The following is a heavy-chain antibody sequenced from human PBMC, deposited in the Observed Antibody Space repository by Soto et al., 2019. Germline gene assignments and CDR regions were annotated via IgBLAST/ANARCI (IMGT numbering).Heavy chain of an antibody. V-gene: IGHV4-59*12. CDR1: GDSIFNYY. CDR2: IYYTGSA. J-gene: IGHJ6*02. CDR3: AREGEPVALNGLDV. D-gene: IGHD6-19*01. Sequence: SETLSLTCAVFGDSIFNYYWSWIRQPPGKGLEWIGYIYYTGSASYKPSLKSRVTISVDTSNNHTSLKVTSVTAADSAVYYCAREGEPVALNGLDVWGQGTTVTVSS.